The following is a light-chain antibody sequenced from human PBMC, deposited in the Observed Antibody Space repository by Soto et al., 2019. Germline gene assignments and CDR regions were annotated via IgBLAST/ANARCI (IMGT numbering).Light chain of an antibody. CDR2: GAS. V-gene: IGKV3-15*01. Sequence: EIVMTQSPATLSVSPGDRAILSCRASQSVSINLAWFQQKPGQAPRLLIYGASTRATGIPARFSGSGSGTEFTLTISSLQSEDFAVYYCQQYHVWYTFGQGTEVEIK. CDR3: QQYHVWYT. CDR1: QSVSIN. J-gene: IGKJ2*01.